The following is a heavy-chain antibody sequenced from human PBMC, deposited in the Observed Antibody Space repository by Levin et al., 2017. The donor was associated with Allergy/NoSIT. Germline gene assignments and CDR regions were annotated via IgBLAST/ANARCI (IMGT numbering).Heavy chain of an antibody. CDR2: ISGSGGST. CDR1: GFTFSSYA. Sequence: GGSLRLSCAASGFTFSSYAMSWVRQAPGKGLEWVSAISGSGGSTYYADSVKGRFTISRDNSKNTLYLQMNSLRAEDTAVYYCAKVVTMVRGGRIAEAFDIWGQGTMVTVSS. J-gene: IGHJ3*02. D-gene: IGHD3-10*01. V-gene: IGHV3-23*01. CDR3: AKVVTMVRGGRIAEAFDI.